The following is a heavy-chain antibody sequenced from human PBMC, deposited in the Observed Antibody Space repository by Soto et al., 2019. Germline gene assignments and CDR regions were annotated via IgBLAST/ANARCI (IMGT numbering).Heavy chain of an antibody. V-gene: IGHV3-13*01. CDR3: ARVNRITIFGVVRSYYFDY. J-gene: IGHJ4*02. Sequence: GGSLRLSCAASGFTFSSYDMHWVRQATGKGLEWVSAIGTAGDTYYPGSVKGRFTISRENAKNSLYLQMNSLRAEDTAVYYCARVNRITIFGVVRSYYFDYWGQGTLVTVSS. CDR1: GFTFSSYD. D-gene: IGHD3-3*01. CDR2: IGTAGDT.